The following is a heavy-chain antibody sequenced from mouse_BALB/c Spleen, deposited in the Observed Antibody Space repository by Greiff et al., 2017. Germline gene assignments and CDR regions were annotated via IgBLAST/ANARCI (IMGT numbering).Heavy chain of an antibody. CDR3: SRYGYEAWFAY. CDR1: GFTFSSYT. D-gene: IGHD1-2*01. CDR2: ISSGGGNT. J-gene: IGHJ3*01. V-gene: IGHV5-9*03. Sequence: EVKLVESGGGLVKPGGSLKLSCAASGFTFSSYTMSWVRQTPEKRLEWVATISSGGGNTYYPDSVKGRFTISRDNAKNNLYLQMSSLRSEDTALYYCSRYGYEAWFAYWGQGTLVTVSA.